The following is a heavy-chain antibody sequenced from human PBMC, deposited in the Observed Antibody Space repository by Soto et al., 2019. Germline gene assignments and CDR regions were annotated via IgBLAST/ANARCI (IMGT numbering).Heavy chain of an antibody. CDR3: ARCAYISGCYCYFDF. CDR2: MSSDGTNK. J-gene: IGHJ4*02. Sequence: GGSLRLSCAASRFTFTTYAMNWVRQAPGKGLEWVALMSSDGTNKHYADSVRGRFTVSRDNSRNTLFLQMNNLRTDDTAVYYCARCAYISGCYCYFDFWGLGTLVTVSS. CDR1: RFTFTTYA. V-gene: IGHV3-30-3*01. D-gene: IGHD6-19*01.